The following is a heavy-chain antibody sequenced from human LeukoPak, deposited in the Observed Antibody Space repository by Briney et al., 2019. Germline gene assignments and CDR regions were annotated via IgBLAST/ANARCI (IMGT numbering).Heavy chain of an antibody. J-gene: IGHJ4*02. Sequence: HPGESLTLSCSASGFTFSDYDMNWVRQAPGKGLEWVAVIWYDGSNKYYADSVKGRFTISRDNSKNTLYLQMNSLRAEDTAVYYCAKARSSSSWYFDYWGQGTLVTVSS. D-gene: IGHD6-13*01. CDR1: GFTFSDYD. CDR3: AKARSSSSWYFDY. CDR2: IWYDGSNK. V-gene: IGHV3-33*06.